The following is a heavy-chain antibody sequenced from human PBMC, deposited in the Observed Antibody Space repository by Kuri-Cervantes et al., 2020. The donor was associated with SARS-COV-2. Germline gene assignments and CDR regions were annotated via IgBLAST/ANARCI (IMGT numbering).Heavy chain of an antibody. CDR1: GFTFSSYG. Sequence: GESLKSSCAAYGFTFSSYGMHWVRQAPGKGLEWVAFIRYDGSNKYYADSVKGRFTISRDNSKNTLYLQMNSLRAEDTAVYYCAKEVVPAATPGAGHFDYWGQGTLVTVSS. CDR2: IRYDGSNK. J-gene: IGHJ4*02. D-gene: IGHD2-2*01. CDR3: AKEVVPAATPGAGHFDY. V-gene: IGHV3-30*02.